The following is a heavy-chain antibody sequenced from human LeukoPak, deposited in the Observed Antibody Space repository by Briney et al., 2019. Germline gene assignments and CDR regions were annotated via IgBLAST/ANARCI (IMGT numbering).Heavy chain of an antibody. J-gene: IGHJ4*02. CDR3: TRGNRNNRINPFDY. CDR2: INPNSGGT. D-gene: IGHD1-14*01. CDR1: GYTFTGYY. V-gene: IGHV1-2*02. Sequence: GASVKVSCKASGYTFTGYYMHWVRQAPGQGLEWMGWINPNSGGTNYAQKFQGRVTMTRDTSISTAYMDLKWLTSDDTAVYYCTRGNRNNRINPFDYWGQGTLVTVSS.